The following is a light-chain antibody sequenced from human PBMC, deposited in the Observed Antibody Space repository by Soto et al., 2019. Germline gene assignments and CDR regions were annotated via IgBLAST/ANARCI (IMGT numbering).Light chain of an antibody. Sequence: QSVLTQPASVSGSPGQSITIACAGTSSDVGRYNYVSWYQQHPGKAPKLMIYDVSNRHSGVSNRFSGSKSGNTASLTISGLQAEDEADYYCSSYTSTSLVFGGGTKLTVL. V-gene: IGLV2-14*01. J-gene: IGLJ2*01. CDR2: DVS. CDR3: SSYTSTSLV. CDR1: SSDVGRYNY.